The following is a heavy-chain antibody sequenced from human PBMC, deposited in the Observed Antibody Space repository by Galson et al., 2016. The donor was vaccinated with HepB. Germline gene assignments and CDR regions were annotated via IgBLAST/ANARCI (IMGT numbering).Heavy chain of an antibody. J-gene: IGHJ4*02. CDR2: IYWDDDT. CDR3: AHSGEGISTTGTLVDD. Sequence: PALVKPTQTLTLTCTFSGFSLNTNGVAVGWIRQPPGKALEWLALIYWDDDTRYSPSLKSRLTITKDSSKNQVVLTMTHLDPVDTATYYFAHSGEGISTTGTLVDDWGREPWSPSPQ. V-gene: IGHV2-5*02. CDR1: GFSLNTNGVA. D-gene: IGHD6-13*01.